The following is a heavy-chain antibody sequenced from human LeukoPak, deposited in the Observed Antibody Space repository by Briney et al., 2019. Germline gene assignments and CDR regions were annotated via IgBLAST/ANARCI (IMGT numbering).Heavy chain of an antibody. V-gene: IGHV3-21*01. CDR2: ISSSSSYI. J-gene: IGHJ2*01. D-gene: IGHD4-17*01. CDR3: ARAEHDYGDYGADWYFDL. Sequence: GGSLRLSCAASGFTFSSYSMNWVRQAPGKGLEWVSSISSSSSYIYYADSVKGRFTISRDNAKNSLYLQMNSLRAEDTAVYYCARAEHDYGDYGADWYFDLWGCGTLVTVSS. CDR1: GFTFSSYS.